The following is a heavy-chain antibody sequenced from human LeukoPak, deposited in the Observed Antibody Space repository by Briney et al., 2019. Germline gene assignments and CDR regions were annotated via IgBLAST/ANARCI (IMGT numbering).Heavy chain of an antibody. J-gene: IGHJ4*02. D-gene: IGHD5-12*01. CDR1: GFSVSNYF. CDR3: VRAKTSPGYPFEH. V-gene: IGHV3-53*01. CDR2: IYSGGPT. Sequence: GGSLRLSCAASGFSVSNYFMAWVRQAPGKGLEWVSIIYSGGPTYYAASVRGRLTLTRDEPTNTLHLQVHSLLVEDTAVYYRVRAKTSPGYPFEHWGQGTLVTVSS.